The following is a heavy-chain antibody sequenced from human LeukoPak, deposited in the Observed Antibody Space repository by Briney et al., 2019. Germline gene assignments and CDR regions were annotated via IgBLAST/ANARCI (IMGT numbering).Heavy chain of an antibody. J-gene: IGHJ6*02. Sequence: GGSLRLSCAASGFPFSTYAMSWVRQAPGKGLEWVSGISGSGGSTYYADSVKGRFTISRDNSKNTLYLQMNSLRAEDTAVYYCARDLFDWLFHTRDYYYGMDVWGQGTTVTVSS. CDR3: ARDLFDWLFHTRDYYYGMDV. V-gene: IGHV3-23*01. CDR2: ISGSGGST. CDR1: GFPFSTYA. D-gene: IGHD3-9*01.